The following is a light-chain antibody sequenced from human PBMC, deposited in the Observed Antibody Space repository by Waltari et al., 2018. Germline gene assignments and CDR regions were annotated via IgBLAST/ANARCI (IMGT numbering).Light chain of an antibody. CDR1: QIITNY. J-gene: IGKJ4*01. Sequence: EIVLTQSPATLSLSPVERATLSCRASQIITNYLAWYQQKPDQAPRLLIYDSINRATGIPARFSGGGSGTDFTLTITSLEPEDFAFYYCQHRSTWPPTFGGGTNVVL. CDR3: QHRSTWPPT. CDR2: DSI. V-gene: IGKV3-11*01.